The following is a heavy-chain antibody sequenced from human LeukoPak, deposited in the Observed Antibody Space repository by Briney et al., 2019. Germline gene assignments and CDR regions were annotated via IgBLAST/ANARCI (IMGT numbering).Heavy chain of an antibody. V-gene: IGHV4-59*01. J-gene: IGHJ5*02. CDR3: ARAHHYYDSSGYYPNWFDP. Sequence: SETLSLTCAVSGGSINDYYWTWIRQPPGKGLEWIGYIYYSGSTNYNPSLKSRVTISVDTSKNQFSLKLSSVTAADTAVYYCARAHHYYDSSGYYPNWFDPWGQGTLVTVSS. D-gene: IGHD3-22*01. CDR1: GGSINDYY. CDR2: IYYSGST.